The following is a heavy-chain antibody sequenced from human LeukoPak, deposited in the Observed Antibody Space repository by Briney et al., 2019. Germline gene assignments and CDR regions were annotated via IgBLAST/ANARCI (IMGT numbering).Heavy chain of an antibody. CDR2: ISGSGGST. CDR1: GFTFSSYA. V-gene: IGHV3-23*01. Sequence: GGSLRLSCAASGFTFSSYAMSWVRQAPGKGLEWVSAISGSGGSTYYADSVKGRFTMSRDNSKKTVYLQMNSLRVEDTAVYYCAKDWADFWSGYFLFDYWGRGTLVTVSS. CDR3: AKDWADFWSGYFLFDY. D-gene: IGHD3-3*01. J-gene: IGHJ4*02.